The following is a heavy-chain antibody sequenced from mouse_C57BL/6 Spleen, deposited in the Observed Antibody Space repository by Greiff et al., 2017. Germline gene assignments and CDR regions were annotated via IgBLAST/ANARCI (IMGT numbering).Heavy chain of an antibody. CDR2: ITYAGSST. CDR1: GFTFSDYY. V-gene: IGHV5-16*01. Sequence: EVKLVESEGGLVQPGSSMKLSCTASGFTFSDYYMAWVRQVPEKGLEWVANITYAGSSTYYLVSLKSRFIISRDNAKNILYLQMSSLKSEDTTTYYCARLYGAMDYWGQGTSVTVSS. D-gene: IGHD1-1*02. J-gene: IGHJ4*01. CDR3: ARLYGAMDY.